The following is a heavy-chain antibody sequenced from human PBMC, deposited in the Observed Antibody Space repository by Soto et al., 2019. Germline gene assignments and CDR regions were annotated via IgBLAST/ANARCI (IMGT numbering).Heavy chain of an antibody. CDR3: ARVDWNYDYYYYGMDV. J-gene: IGHJ6*02. V-gene: IGHV1-2*02. CDR2: INPNSGGT. Sequence: ASVKVSCKVSGYTLTELYMHWVRQAPGQGLEWMGWINPNSGGTNYAQKFQGRVTMTRDTSISTAYMELSRLRSDDTAVYYCARVDWNYDYYYYGMDVWGQGTTVTVSS. D-gene: IGHD1-7*01. CDR1: GYTLTELY.